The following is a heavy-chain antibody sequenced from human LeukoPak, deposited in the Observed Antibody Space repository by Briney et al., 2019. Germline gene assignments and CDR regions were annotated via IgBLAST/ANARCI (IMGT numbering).Heavy chain of an antibody. Sequence: PSETLSLTCTVSGGSISSSSYYWGWIRQPPGKGLEWIGSIYYSGSTYYNPSLKSRVTISVDTSKNQFSLKLSSVTAADTAVYYCARLEDVYNWFNPWGQGTLVTVSS. V-gene: IGHV4-39*01. J-gene: IGHJ5*02. CDR1: GGSISSSSYY. CDR2: IYYSGST. CDR3: ARLEDVYNWFNP.